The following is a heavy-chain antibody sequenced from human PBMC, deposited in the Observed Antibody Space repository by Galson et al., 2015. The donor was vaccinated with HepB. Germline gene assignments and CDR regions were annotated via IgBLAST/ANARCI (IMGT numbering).Heavy chain of an antibody. CDR1: GFPFTSYW. Sequence: SLRLSCAASGFPFTSYWMHWVRQAPGKGLLWVSRINTDGSSTSYADSVKGRFTISRDNAKNTLYLQMNSLRAEDTAVYYCARVGYNDILTGYYSDFYSYYGMDVWGQGTTVTVSS. D-gene: IGHD3-9*01. V-gene: IGHV3-74*01. CDR2: INTDGSST. CDR3: ARVGYNDILTGYYSDFYSYYGMDV. J-gene: IGHJ6*02.